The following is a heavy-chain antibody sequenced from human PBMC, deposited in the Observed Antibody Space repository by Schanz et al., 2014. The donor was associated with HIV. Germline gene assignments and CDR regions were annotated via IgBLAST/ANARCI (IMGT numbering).Heavy chain of an antibody. D-gene: IGHD2-21*02. V-gene: IGHV4-31*03. Sequence: QLQLQESGPRLVKPSETLSLTCNVSGAPITSYFYWGWLRQLPGKGLEWIGYIYYSGNTYYNPSLKSRVAISVDTSKNQFSLSLGSVTAADTAIYFCARGSSGGDSAAEYFRHWGQGTLVTVSS. CDR3: ARGSSGGDSAAEYFRH. CDR1: GAPITSYFY. J-gene: IGHJ1*01. CDR2: IYYSGNT.